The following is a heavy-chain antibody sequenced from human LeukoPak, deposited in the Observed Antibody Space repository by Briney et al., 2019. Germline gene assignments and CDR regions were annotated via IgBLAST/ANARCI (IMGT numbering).Heavy chain of an antibody. V-gene: IGHV5-10-1*01. Sequence: GESLKISCKGSGYSFTSYWISWVRQMPGKGLEWMGRIDPSDSYTNYSPSFQGHVTISADKSISTAYLQWSSLKASDTAMYYCARHPRRLGALTPIDYWGQGTLVTVSS. CDR1: GYSFTSYW. CDR3: ARHPRRLGALTPIDY. J-gene: IGHJ4*02. D-gene: IGHD3-10*01. CDR2: IDPSDSYT.